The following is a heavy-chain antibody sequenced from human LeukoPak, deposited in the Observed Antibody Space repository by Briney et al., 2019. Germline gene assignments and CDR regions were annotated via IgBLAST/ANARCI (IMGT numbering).Heavy chain of an antibody. CDR2: IKQDGSEK. Sequence: GGSLRLSCAASGFTFSSYWMSWVRQAPGKGLEWVANIKQDGSEKYYVDSVKGRFTISRDNAKNSLYLQMNSLRAEDTAGYYXXXLQWLVPFDYWGQGTLVTVSS. CDR1: GFTFSSYW. CDR3: XXLQWLVPFDY. J-gene: IGHJ4*02. V-gene: IGHV3-7*01. D-gene: IGHD6-19*01.